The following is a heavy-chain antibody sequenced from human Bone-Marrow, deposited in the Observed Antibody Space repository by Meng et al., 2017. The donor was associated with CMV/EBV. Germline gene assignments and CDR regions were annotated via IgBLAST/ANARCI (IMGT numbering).Heavy chain of an antibody. Sequence: ASVKVSCKASGYTFTSYDINWVRQATGQGLEWMGWMNPNSGNTGYAQKLQGRVTMTTDTSTSTAYMELRSLRSDDTAVYYCARDQWLSTPSYYYYYGMDVWGQGTTVTVSS. CDR2: MNPNSGNT. V-gene: IGHV1-8*01. D-gene: IGHD3-22*01. CDR3: ARDQWLSTPSYYYYYGMDV. J-gene: IGHJ6*02. CDR1: GYTFTSYD.